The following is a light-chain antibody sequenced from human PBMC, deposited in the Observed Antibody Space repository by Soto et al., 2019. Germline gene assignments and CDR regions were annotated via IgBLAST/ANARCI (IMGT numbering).Light chain of an antibody. J-gene: IGKJ1*01. CDR1: QSVSSN. CDR3: QQYNNWPP. CDR2: GAS. Sequence: EIVMTQSPATLSVSPGERATLSCRASQSVSSNLAWYQQKPGQAPRLLIYGASTRATGIPARFSGSGSGTEFTLTISSLQSEDFAVYFCQQYNNWPPVGQLTKVDIK. V-gene: IGKV3-15*01.